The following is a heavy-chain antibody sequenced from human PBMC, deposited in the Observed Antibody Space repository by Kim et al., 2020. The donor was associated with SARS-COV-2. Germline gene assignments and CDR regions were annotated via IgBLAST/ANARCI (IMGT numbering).Heavy chain of an antibody. D-gene: IGHD1-26*01. V-gene: IGHV4-31*03. CDR2: IYYSGST. CDR1: GGSISSGGYY. J-gene: IGHJ4*02. Sequence: SETLSLTCTVSGGSISSGGYYWSWIRQHPGKGLEWIGYIYYSGSTYYNPSLKSRVTISVDTSKNQFSLKLSSVTAADTAVYYCARGESGSLFDYWGQGTLVTVSS. CDR3: ARGESGSLFDY.